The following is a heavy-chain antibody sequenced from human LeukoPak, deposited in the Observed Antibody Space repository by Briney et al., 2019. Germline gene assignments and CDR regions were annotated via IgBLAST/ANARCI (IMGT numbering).Heavy chain of an antibody. CDR3: ARVIFGVVSPFDY. D-gene: IGHD3-3*01. V-gene: IGHV3-48*01. J-gene: IGHJ4*02. Sequence: GGSLRLSCAASGFTFSTYSMNWVRQAPGKGLEWVSYISSSSTTIYYADSVKGRFTISRDNAKNSLYLQMNSLRAEDTAVYYCARVIFGVVSPFDYWGQGTLVTVSS. CDR2: ISSSSTTI. CDR1: GFTFSTYS.